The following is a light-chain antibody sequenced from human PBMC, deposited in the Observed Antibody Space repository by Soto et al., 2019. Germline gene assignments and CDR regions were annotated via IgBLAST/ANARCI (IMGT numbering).Light chain of an antibody. CDR1: SSDVGGYDY. CDR3: SSYTGGNPSYV. V-gene: IGLV2-8*01. J-gene: IGLJ1*01. Sequence: QSVLTQPPSASGSPGQSVTISCTGTSSDVGGYDYVSWYQQHPGKAPELMIYEVTIRPSGVSDRFSGSKSGNTASLTVSGFQAEDEADYYCSSYTGGNPSYVFGTGTKVTV. CDR2: EVT.